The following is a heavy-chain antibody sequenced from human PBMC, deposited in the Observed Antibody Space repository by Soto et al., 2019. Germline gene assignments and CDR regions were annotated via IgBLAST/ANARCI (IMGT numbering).Heavy chain of an antibody. J-gene: IGHJ4*02. V-gene: IGHV3-23*01. Sequence: EVQLLESGGGLVQPGGSLRLSCAASGFTFSSNAMSWVRQAPGKGLEWVSAISGSGGSTYYADSVKGRFTISRDNSKNTLYLQMNSLRAEDTAVYYCAKDVLSLVRFADFDYWGQGTLVTVSS. CDR2: ISGSGGST. CDR3: AKDVLSLVRFADFDY. CDR1: GFTFSSNA. D-gene: IGHD2-21*01.